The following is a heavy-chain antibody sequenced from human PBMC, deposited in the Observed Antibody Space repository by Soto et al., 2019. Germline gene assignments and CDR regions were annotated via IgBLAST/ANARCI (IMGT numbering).Heavy chain of an antibody. D-gene: IGHD3-3*01. Sequence: ASVKVSCKASGYTFTIYGINWVRQAPGQGLEWMGWISPDNGNTNYAQKLQGRVTITTDTSTSTAYMELRSLRSDDTAVYYCARVGSTIFHFDSWGQGTLVTVAS. CDR1: GYTFTIYG. J-gene: IGHJ4*02. V-gene: IGHV1-18*01. CDR3: ARVGSTIFHFDS. CDR2: ISPDNGNT.